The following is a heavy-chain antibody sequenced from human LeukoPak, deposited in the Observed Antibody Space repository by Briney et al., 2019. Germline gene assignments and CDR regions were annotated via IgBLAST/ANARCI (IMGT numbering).Heavy chain of an antibody. V-gene: IGHV5-51*01. CDR2: IYPGDSDT. Sequence: GESLKISCKGSGYNFASYWIGWVRQMPGKGLECMGIIYPGDSDTKYSPSFQGQVTISADKSINTAYLQWSSLEASDTAIYYCARRPAYPKSWFYWGQGTLVTVSS. CDR3: ARRPAYPKSWFY. D-gene: IGHD6-13*01. CDR1: GYNFASYW. J-gene: IGHJ4*02.